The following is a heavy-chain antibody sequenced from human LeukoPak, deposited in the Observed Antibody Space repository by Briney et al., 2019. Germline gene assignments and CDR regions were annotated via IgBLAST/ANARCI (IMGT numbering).Heavy chain of an antibody. D-gene: IGHD6-19*01. CDR3: ARASSGWYYFDY. J-gene: IGHJ4*02. CDR2: ISYDGSNK. Sequence: GGPLRLSCAASGFTFSSYAMHWVRQAPGKGLEWVAVISYDGSNKYYADSVKGRFTISRDNSKNTLYLQMNSLRAEDMAVYYCARASSGWYYFDYWGQGTLVTVSS. CDR1: GFTFSSYA. V-gene: IGHV3-30*04.